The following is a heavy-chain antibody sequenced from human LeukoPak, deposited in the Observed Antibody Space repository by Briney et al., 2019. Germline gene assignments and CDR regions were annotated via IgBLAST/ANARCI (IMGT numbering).Heavy chain of an antibody. CDR2: IDYSGST. J-gene: IGHJ4*02. V-gene: IGHV4-59*01. Sequence: SETLSLTCTVSGGSISSFYWSWIRQPPGKGLEWIGCIDYSGSTNYNPSLKSRVTISVDTSKNQFSLKLRSVTAADTAVYYCAREGGPYRPLDYSGQGTLVTVSS. CDR3: AREGGPYRPLDY. CDR1: GGSISSFY.